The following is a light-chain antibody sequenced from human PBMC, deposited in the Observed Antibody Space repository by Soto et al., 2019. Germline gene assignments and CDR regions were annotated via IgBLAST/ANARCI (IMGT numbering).Light chain of an antibody. V-gene: IGLV1-40*01. CDR2: GNN. J-gene: IGLJ3*02. CDR3: QSYDSSLSAWV. CDR1: SSNIGAGYD. Sequence: QSVLTQPPSVSGAPGQRVTISCTGSSSNIGAGYDVHWYQQLPGTAPKLLIFGNNNQPSGVPDRFSGSKSGTSASLAITGLQAEDEADYYCQSYDSSLSAWVFGGGTKLTVL.